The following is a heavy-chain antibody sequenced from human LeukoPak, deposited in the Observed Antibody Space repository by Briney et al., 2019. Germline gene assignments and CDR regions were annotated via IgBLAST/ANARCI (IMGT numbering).Heavy chain of an antibody. CDR3: ATGLTYYYDSSGYIG. CDR2: FDPEDGET. V-gene: IGHV1-24*01. CDR1: GYTFSSYG. J-gene: IGHJ4*02. D-gene: IGHD3-22*01. Sequence: ASVKVSCKASGYTFSSYGISWVRQAPGQGLEWMGGFDPEDGETIYAQKFQGRVTMTEDTSTDTAYMELSSLRSEDTAVYYCATGLTYYYDSSGYIGWGQGTLVTVSS.